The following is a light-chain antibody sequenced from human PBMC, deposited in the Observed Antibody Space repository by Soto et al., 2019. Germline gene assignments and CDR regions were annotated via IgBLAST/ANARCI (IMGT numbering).Light chain of an antibody. J-gene: IGKJ3*01. CDR1: QSIGSY. CDR3: QQRSTWPPFS. CDR2: DAS. Sequence: EIVLTQSPATLSLSLGERASLSCRASQSIGSYLAWYQHKLGQPPRLLIYDASNRATGIPVRFSGSGSGTDFTLTISSLESEDFAVYYCQQRSTWPPFSFGPGTKVDIK. V-gene: IGKV3-11*01.